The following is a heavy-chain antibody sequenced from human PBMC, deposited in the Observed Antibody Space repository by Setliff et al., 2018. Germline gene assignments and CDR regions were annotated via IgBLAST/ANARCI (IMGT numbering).Heavy chain of an antibody. CDR3: ARDGVFYAMDV. D-gene: IGHD3-10*01. J-gene: IGHJ6*02. CDR2: ISGDGITI. V-gene: IGHV3-11*04. Sequence: GSLRLSCAASGFSFSHYYMSWVRQAPGKGLEWLSKISGDGITIYYADSVRGRFTISRDNAKDSLYLQMNSLRAEDTALYYCARDGVFYAMDVWGRGTTVTVSS. CDR1: GFSFSHYY.